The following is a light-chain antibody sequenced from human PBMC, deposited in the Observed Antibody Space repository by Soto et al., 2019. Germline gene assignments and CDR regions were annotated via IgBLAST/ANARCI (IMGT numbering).Light chain of an antibody. CDR2: EVS. CDR1: SSDVGGYNY. Sequence: QSALTQPHSASGSPGQSVTISCTGTSSDVGGYNYVSWYQQHPGKAPKLMIYEVSKRPSGVPDRFSGSKSGNTASLTVSGLQDEDEADYYCSAYAGSNAVVFGGGTKLTVL. V-gene: IGLV2-8*01. CDR3: SAYAGSNAVV. J-gene: IGLJ2*01.